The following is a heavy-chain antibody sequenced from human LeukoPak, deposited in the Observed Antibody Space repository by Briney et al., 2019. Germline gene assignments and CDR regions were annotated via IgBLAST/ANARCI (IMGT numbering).Heavy chain of an antibody. CDR2: VHYSGGS. V-gene: IGHV4-39*07. CDR1: GGSISSSIYY. Sequence: SETLSLTCTVSGGSISSSIYYWGWLRQSPGKGLEWIGSVHYSGGSYYSPSLKSRVTISLNTSKNQFSLKLSSVTAADTAVYYCARISPAGAWLGYFDYWGQGTLVTVSS. CDR3: ARISPAGAWLGYFDY. D-gene: IGHD6-19*01. J-gene: IGHJ4*02.